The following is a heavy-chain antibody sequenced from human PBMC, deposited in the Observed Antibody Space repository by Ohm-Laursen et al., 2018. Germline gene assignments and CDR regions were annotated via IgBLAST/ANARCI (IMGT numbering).Heavy chain of an antibody. J-gene: IGHJ4*02. Sequence: TLSLTCAVYGGSFSGYYWSWIRQPPGKGLEWIGEINHSGSTNYNPSLKSRVTISVDTSKNQFSLKLRSVTAADTAVYYCARDRRDYGDFYFDYWGQGGLVTVSS. CDR2: INHSGST. V-gene: IGHV4-34*01. CDR1: GGSFSGYY. D-gene: IGHD4-17*01. CDR3: ARDRRDYGDFYFDY.